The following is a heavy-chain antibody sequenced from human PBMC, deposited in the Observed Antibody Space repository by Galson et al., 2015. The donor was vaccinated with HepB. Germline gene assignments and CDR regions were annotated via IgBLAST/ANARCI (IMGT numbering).Heavy chain of an antibody. D-gene: IGHD6-19*01. V-gene: IGHV3-23*01. Sequence: SLRLSCAASGFTFSSYAMSWVRQAPGKGLEWVSAISGSGRSTFYADSVKGRFTISRDNAKNTISLQMNSLRAEDTAVYYCAKTLGSSGWYLALDSWGPGTLVTVSS. CDR3: AKTLGSSGWYLALDS. J-gene: IGHJ4*02. CDR2: ISGSGRST. CDR1: GFTFSSYA.